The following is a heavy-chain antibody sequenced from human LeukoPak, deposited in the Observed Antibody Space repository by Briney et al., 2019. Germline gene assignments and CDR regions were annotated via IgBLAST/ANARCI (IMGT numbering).Heavy chain of an antibody. J-gene: IGHJ6*02. CDR2: IKEDGNEK. D-gene: IGHD3-16*01. CDR1: GFTFNNYW. Sequence: PGGSLRLSCAASGFTFNNYWMTWVRQAPGEGLEWLANIKEDGNEKHYVDSVKGRFTISRDNAKNSLYLEMSNLRAEDTAVYFCARGGGLDVWGQGATVTVSS. CDR3: ARGGGLDV. V-gene: IGHV3-7*03.